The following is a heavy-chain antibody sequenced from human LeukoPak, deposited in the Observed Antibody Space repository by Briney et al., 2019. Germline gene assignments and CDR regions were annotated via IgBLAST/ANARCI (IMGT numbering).Heavy chain of an antibody. D-gene: IGHD6-19*01. Sequence: SETLSLTCTVSGGSISSYYWSWIRQPPGKGLEWIGYIYYSGSTNYNPSLKSRVTISVDTSKNQFSLKLSSVTAADTAVYYCARGVAVATNPIDYWGQGTLVTVSS. V-gene: IGHV4-59*01. CDR2: IYYSGST. J-gene: IGHJ4*02. CDR3: ARGVAVATNPIDY. CDR1: GGSISSYY.